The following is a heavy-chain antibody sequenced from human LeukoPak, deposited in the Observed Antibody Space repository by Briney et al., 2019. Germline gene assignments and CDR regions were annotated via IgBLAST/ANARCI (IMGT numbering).Heavy chain of an antibody. J-gene: IGHJ5*02. CDR1: GGSFSGYY. Sequence: SETLSLTCAVYGGSFSGYYWSWIRQPPGKGLEWIGEINHSGSTNYNPSLKSRVTISVDTPKNQFSLKLSSVTAADTAVYYCARDGYDSSGYYLRWFDPWGQGTLVTVSS. D-gene: IGHD3-22*01. V-gene: IGHV4-34*01. CDR3: ARDGYDSSGYYLRWFDP. CDR2: INHSGST.